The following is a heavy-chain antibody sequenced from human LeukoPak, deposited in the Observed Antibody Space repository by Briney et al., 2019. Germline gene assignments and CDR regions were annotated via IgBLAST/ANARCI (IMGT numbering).Heavy chain of an antibody. CDR3: ARDARGFTMVRGTLDY. CDR2: ISYDGSNK. CDR1: GFTFSSYA. J-gene: IGHJ4*02. Sequence: GGSLRLSCAASGFTFSSYAMHWVRQAPGEGLEWVAVISYDGSNKYYADSVKGRFTISRDNSKNTLYLQMNSLRAEDTAVYYCARDARGFTMVRGTLDYWGQGTLVTVSS. D-gene: IGHD3-10*01. V-gene: IGHV3-30*04.